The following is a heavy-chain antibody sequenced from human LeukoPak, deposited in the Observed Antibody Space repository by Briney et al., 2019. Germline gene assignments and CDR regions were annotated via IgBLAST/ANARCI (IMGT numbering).Heavy chain of an antibody. Sequence: PSETLSLTCAVYGGSFSGYYWSWIRQPPGKGLEWIGEINHSGSTNYNPSLKSRVTISVDTSKNQFSLKLSSVTAADTAVYFCARGEWELVDYWGQGTLVTVSS. V-gene: IGHV4-34*01. D-gene: IGHD1-26*01. CDR2: INHSGST. J-gene: IGHJ4*02. CDR3: ARGEWELVDY. CDR1: GGSFSGYY.